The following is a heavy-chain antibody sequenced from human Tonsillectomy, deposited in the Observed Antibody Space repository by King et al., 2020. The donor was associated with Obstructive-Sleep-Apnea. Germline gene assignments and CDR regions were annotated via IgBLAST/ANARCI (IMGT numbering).Heavy chain of an antibody. CDR3: ARDGLRRGVLDY. J-gene: IGHJ4*02. Sequence: QLQESGPGLVKPSETLSLTCTVSGSPISYFYWSWIRQPPGKTLDCIGYIYYSGSTNYNPSLNSRVTISMDTSKNQFSLRLTSLTAADTAVYYCARDGLRRGVLDYWGQGTPVIVSS. D-gene: IGHD3-10*01. CDR2: IYYSGST. V-gene: IGHV4-59*01. CDR1: GSPISYFY.